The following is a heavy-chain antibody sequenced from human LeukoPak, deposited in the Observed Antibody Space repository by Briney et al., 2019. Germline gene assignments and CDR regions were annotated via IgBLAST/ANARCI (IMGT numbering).Heavy chain of an antibody. CDR2: INPSGGST. CDR1: GYTFTSYY. V-gene: IGHV1-46*01. D-gene: IGHD6-13*01. Sequence: ASVKVSCKASGYTFTSYYMHWARQAPGQGLEWMGIINPSGGSTSCAQKFQGRVTMTRDMSTSTVYMELSRLRSDDTAVYYCARDEQLVPSFDYWGQGTLVTVSS. CDR3: ARDEQLVPSFDY. J-gene: IGHJ4*02.